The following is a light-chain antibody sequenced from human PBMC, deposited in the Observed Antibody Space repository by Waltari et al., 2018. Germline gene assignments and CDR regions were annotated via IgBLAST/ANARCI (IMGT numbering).Light chain of an antibody. V-gene: IGKV1D-13*01. CDR1: QGINTA. CDR3: QQYFKTPLT. CDR2: DAS. J-gene: IGKJ4*01. Sequence: IQLTQSPSSLSASLGDRVTITCRASQGINTALAWYQQKPGKAPNPLIYDASNLESGVPARFSGSGSGTDFSLTISSLQPEDVAVYYCQQYFKTPLTFGGGTKVEIK.